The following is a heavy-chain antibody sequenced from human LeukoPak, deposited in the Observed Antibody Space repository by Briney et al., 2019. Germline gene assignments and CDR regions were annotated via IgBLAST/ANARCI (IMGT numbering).Heavy chain of an antibody. V-gene: IGHV4-59*12. CDR1: GGSISNYY. CDR3: ARGDYYGSGIIFDY. D-gene: IGHD3-10*01. Sequence: PSETLSLTCTVSGGSISNYYWSWLRQPPGKGLEWLGYIYYSGSTNYNPSLKSRVTISVDTSKNQFSLKLSSVTAADTAVYYCARGDYYGSGIIFDYWGQGTLVTVSS. CDR2: IYYSGST. J-gene: IGHJ4*02.